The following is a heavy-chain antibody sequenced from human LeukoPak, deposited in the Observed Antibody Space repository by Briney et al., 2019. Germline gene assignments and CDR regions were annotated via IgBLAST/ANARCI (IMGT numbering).Heavy chain of an antibody. CDR2: MNPNSGNT. J-gene: IGHJ4*02. CDR3: ARGRIAAVKFRGYYFDY. CDR1: GYTFTSYD. Sequence: VKVSCKASGYTFTSYDINWVRQATGQGLEWMGWMNPNSGNTGYAQKFQGRVTMTRSTSISTAYMELSSLRSEDTAVYYCARGRIAAVKFRGYYFDYWGQGTLVTVSS. D-gene: IGHD6-13*01. V-gene: IGHV1-8*01.